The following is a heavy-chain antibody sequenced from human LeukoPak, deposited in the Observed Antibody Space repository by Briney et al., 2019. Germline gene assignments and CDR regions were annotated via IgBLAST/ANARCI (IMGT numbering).Heavy chain of an antibody. Sequence: GESLKISCKGSGYSFTSYWIGWVRQMPGKGLEWMGIIYPGDSDTRYSPSFQGQVTISADKSISTAYLQWSSLKASDTATYYCASLGPSIAARLPWDYWGQGTLVTVSS. V-gene: IGHV5-51*01. CDR2: IYPGDSDT. J-gene: IGHJ4*02. D-gene: IGHD6-6*01. CDR3: ASLGPSIAARLPWDY. CDR1: GYSFTSYW.